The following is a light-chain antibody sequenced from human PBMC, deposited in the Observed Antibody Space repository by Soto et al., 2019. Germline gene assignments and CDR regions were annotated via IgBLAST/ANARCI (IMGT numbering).Light chain of an antibody. CDR1: SSNIGAGYD. V-gene: IGLV1-40*01. J-gene: IGLJ1*01. Sequence: QSVLTQPPSVSGAPGQRVTISCTGSSSNIGAGYDVHWYQQLPGTAPKLLIYGNSNRPSGVPDRFSGSKSGTSASLAITGLQAEDEADYYCQSYDSSLSGLVFGTGPRSPS. CDR2: GNS. CDR3: QSYDSSLSGLV.